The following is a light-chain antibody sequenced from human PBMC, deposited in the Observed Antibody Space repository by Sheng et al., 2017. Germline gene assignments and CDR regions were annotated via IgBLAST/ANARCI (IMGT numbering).Light chain of an antibody. CDR1: RDIKNW. CDR3: QKYNSALRT. Sequence: EMTQSPSSLSASVGDRVTITCRASRDIKNWVSWYQKKPGKGPKLLVYAASTLLSGVPSRFSGSGSGTEFTLTISSLQPDDVATYYCQKYNSALRTFGGGTEGGHQ. J-gene: IGKJ4*01. V-gene: IGKV1-27*01. CDR2: AAS.